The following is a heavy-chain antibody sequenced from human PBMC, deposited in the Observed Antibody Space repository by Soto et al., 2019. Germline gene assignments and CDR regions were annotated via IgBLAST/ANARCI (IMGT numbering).Heavy chain of an antibody. V-gene: IGHV4-34*01. J-gene: IGHJ6*02. Sequence: SETLSLTCAVYGGSFSGYYWRWIRQPPGKGLEWIGEINHSGSTNYNPSLKSRVTISVDTSKNQFSLKLSSVTAADTAVYYCARGLVVVAATSMDVWGQGPTVTVSS. CDR3: ARGLVVVAATSMDV. CDR2: INHSGST. CDR1: GGSFSGYY. D-gene: IGHD2-15*01.